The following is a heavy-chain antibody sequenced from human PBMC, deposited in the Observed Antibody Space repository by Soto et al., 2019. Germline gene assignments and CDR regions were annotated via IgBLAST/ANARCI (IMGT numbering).Heavy chain of an antibody. J-gene: IGHJ5*02. CDR1: GDSFSGYY. D-gene: IGHD6-13*01. CDR3: AREAAETVGDGYWCDP. Sequence: SETLSLTCTVSGDSFSGYYWSWIRQPAAKGLEWIGRVYTNGHTDYNPSLTSRVSVSVDTSKNQFSLKLRFVTAADTALYYCAREAAETVGDGYWCDPWGQGILLTSPQ. V-gene: IGHV4-4*07. CDR2: VYTNGHT.